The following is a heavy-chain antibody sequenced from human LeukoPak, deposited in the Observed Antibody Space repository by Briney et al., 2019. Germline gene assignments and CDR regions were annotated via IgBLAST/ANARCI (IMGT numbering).Heavy chain of an antibody. CDR3: ARDYYDSSGYYSGY. V-gene: IGHV3-66*01. Sequence: GGSLRLSCAASGFTVSSNYMSWVRLAPGKGLEWVSVIYSGGSTYYADSVKGRFTISRDNSKNTLYLQMNSLRAEDTAVYYCARDYYDSSGYYSGYWGQGTLVTVSS. D-gene: IGHD3-22*01. CDR2: IYSGGST. J-gene: IGHJ4*02. CDR1: GFTVSSNY.